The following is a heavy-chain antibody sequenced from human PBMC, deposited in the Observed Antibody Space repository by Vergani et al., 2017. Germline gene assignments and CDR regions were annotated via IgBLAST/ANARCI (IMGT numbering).Heavy chain of an antibody. CDR1: GFTFSDHY. Sequence: EVQLQESGGGLVKPGGSLRVSCAASGFTFSDHYMSWVRQAPGKGLEWISYMSSGDSIYYADSVKGRFTVSRDNTKNTLYLQMNSLRAEDTAVYYCARETDTGSSVSYNYYAMDVWGQGTTVSVSS. J-gene: IGHJ6*02. D-gene: IGHD3-9*01. CDR2: MSSGDSI. V-gene: IGHV3-69-1*02. CDR3: ARETDTGSSVSYNYYAMDV.